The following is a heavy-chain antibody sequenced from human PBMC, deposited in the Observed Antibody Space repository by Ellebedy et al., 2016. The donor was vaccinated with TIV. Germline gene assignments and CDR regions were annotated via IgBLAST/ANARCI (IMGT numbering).Heavy chain of an antibody. CDR2: INPNSGGT. V-gene: IGHV1-2*04. CDR3: ARQSKGIISYYYYGMDV. Sequence: AASVKVSCKASGGNFSSYAISWVRPATGQGLEGMGWINPNSGGTNYAQKFQGWVTMTRDTSIRTAYMELSRLRSDATAVVYCARQSKGIISYYYYGMDVWGQGTTVTVSS. D-gene: IGHD3-10*01. J-gene: IGHJ6*02. CDR1: GGNFSSYA.